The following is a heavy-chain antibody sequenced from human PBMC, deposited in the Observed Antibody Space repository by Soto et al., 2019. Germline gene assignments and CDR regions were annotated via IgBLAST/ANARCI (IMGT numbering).Heavy chain of an antibody. Sequence: GGSLRLSCAASGCTFSSYAMSWVRQAPGKGLEWVSVISGSGGSTYYADSVKGRFTISRDNSKNTLYLQMNSLRAEDTAAYYCAKDLRITIFGVVSTGELDYWGQGTLVTVSS. D-gene: IGHD3-3*01. CDR1: GCTFSSYA. CDR3: AKDLRITIFGVVSTGELDY. V-gene: IGHV3-23*01. CDR2: ISGSGGST. J-gene: IGHJ4*02.